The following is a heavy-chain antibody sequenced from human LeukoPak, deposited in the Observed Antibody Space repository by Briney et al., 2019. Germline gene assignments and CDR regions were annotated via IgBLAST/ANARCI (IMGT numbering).Heavy chain of an antibody. Sequence: VASVKVSCKASGGTFSSYAISRVRQAPGQGLEWMGRIIPIFGIANYAQKFQGRVTITADKSTSTAYMELSSLRSEDTAVYYCARDAHPYYDILTGYWDYFDYWGQGTLVTVSS. CDR2: IIPIFGIA. CDR3: ARDAHPYYDILTGYWDYFDY. CDR1: GGTFSSYA. D-gene: IGHD3-9*01. J-gene: IGHJ4*02. V-gene: IGHV1-69*04.